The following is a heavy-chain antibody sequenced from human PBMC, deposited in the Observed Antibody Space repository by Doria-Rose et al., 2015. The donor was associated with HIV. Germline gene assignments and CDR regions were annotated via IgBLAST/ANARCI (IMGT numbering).Heavy chain of an antibody. J-gene: IGHJ4*02. CDR1: GFTFSGYS. D-gene: IGHD3-3*01. CDR2: ISSGSGTI. V-gene: IGHV3-48*04. Sequence: EVQLVESGGGLVQPGGSLRLSCTASGFTFSGYSMNWVRQAPGEGLEWVSYISSGSGTIYYADSVKGRFTISRDNAKNSLYLHMNSLRVEDTAVYYCARNSIFGLVVKNYFDYWGQGTLVTVSS. CDR3: ARNSIFGLVVKNYFDY.